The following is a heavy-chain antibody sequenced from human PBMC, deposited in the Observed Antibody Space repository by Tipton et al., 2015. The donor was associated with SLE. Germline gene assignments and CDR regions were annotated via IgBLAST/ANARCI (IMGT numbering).Heavy chain of an antibody. Sequence: TLSLTCAVYGGSFSGNFWNWIRQSPGKGLEWIGEINHSGSTYYNPSLKSLVTISVDTSKNQFSLKLSSVTAADTAVYYCARDLSAKNSYYYYYMDVWGKGTTVTVSS. D-gene: IGHD1-7*01. CDR2: INHSGST. CDR1: GGSFSGNF. V-gene: IGHV4-34*09. CDR3: ARDLSAKNSYYYYYMDV. J-gene: IGHJ6*03.